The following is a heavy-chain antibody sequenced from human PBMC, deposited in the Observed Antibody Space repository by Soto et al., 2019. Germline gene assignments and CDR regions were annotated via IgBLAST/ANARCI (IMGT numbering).Heavy chain of an antibody. Sequence: SETLSLTCTVSGGSISSYYWSWIRQPPGKGLEWIGYIYYSGSTNYNPPLKSRVTISVDTSKNQFSLKLSSVTAADTAVYYCARRLSATNYFDYWGQGTLVTVSS. V-gene: IGHV4-59*08. CDR3: ARRLSATNYFDY. J-gene: IGHJ4*02. CDR1: GGSISSYY. D-gene: IGHD2-15*01. CDR2: IYYSGST.